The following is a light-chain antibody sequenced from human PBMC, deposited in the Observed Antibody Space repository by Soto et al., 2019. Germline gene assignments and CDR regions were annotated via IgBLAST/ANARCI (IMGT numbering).Light chain of an antibody. Sequence: QSALTQPASVSGSPGQSITISCTGTSSDVGGYNYVSWYQQHPGKAPKLMIYEVSNRPSGVSIRFSGSKSGNTASLTISGLQAEDEAYYYCSSYTSSNTVFGGGTKLTVL. V-gene: IGLV2-14*01. J-gene: IGLJ3*02. CDR1: SSDVGGYNY. CDR2: EVS. CDR3: SSYTSSNTV.